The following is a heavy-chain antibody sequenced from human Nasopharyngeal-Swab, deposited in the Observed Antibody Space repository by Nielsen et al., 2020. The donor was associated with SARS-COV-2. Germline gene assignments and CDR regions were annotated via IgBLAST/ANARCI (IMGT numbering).Heavy chain of an antibody. CDR3: AREQLCIRGTRCLDAFDI. CDR1: GFTFNSYV. Sequence: GESLKISCAASGFTFNSYVMIWVRQAPGEGLEWVSYITVSGDATNYAESVKGRFTISRDNVKNSVYLQMNSLRAGDTAVYYCAREQLCIRGTRCLDAFDIWGQGTMVTVSS. D-gene: IGHD2-2*01. CDR2: ITVSGDAT. V-gene: IGHV3-23*01. J-gene: IGHJ3*02.